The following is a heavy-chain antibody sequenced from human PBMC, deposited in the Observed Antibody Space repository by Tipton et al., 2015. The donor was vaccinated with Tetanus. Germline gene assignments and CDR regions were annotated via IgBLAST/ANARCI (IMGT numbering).Heavy chain of an antibody. CDR1: GGSMNSYY. D-gene: IGHD1-14*01. Sequence: GLVKPSETLSLICTVSGGSMNSYYWSWIRQPPGKGLEWIGYIYYTGSTNYNPSLKSGVTISLDTSKNQFSLKLSSVTAADTAVYYCARGTGDYWGQGTLVTVSS. CDR2: IYYTGST. CDR3: ARGTGDY. V-gene: IGHV4-59*01. J-gene: IGHJ4*02.